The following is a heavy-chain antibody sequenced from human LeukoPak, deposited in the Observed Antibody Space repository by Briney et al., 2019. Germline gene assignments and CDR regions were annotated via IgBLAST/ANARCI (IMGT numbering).Heavy chain of an antibody. D-gene: IGHD5-24*01. V-gene: IGHV3-74*01. J-gene: IGHJ4*02. CDR3: ATVREY. CDR2: INHDGTGT. CDR1: GFTFSNFW. Sequence: TGGSLRLSCAASGFTFSNFWMHWVRQVPGKGLVWVSGINHDGTGTYYADSVKGRFTISRDNAKNTVYLQMNGLRAEDTAPYYCATVREYWGQGTLVTVSS.